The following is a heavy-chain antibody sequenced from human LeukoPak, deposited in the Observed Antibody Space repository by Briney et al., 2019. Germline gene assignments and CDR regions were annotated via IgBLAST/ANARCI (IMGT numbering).Heavy chain of an antibody. CDR2: IYHSGST. V-gene: IGHV4-30-2*01. J-gene: IGHJ5*02. D-gene: IGHD3-10*01. CDR3: ARGASWFGELPQAYNWFDP. Sequence: PSQTLSLTCTVSGGSISSGGYYWSWIRQPPGKGLEWIGYIYHSGSTYYNPSLKSRVTISVDTSKNQFSLKLSSVTAADTAVYYCARGASWFGELPQAYNWFDPWGQGTLVTVSS. CDR1: GGSISSGGYY.